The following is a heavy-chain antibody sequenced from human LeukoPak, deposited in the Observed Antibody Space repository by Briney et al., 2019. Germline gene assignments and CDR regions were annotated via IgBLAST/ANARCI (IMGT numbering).Heavy chain of an antibody. V-gene: IGHV4-59*01. Sequence: SETLSLTCTVSGGSISSYYWSWIRQPPGKGLEWIGYIYYSGSTNYNPSLKSRVTISVDTSKNQFSLKLSSVTAADTAVYYCARSPAYSSSWNRWFDPWGQGTLVTVSS. CDR1: GGSISSYY. CDR3: ARSPAYSSSWNRWFDP. J-gene: IGHJ5*02. D-gene: IGHD6-13*01. CDR2: IYYSGST.